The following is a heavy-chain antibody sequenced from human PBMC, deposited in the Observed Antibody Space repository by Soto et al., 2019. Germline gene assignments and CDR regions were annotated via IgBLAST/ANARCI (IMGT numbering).Heavy chain of an antibody. D-gene: IGHD3-22*01. J-gene: IGHJ4*02. CDR3: GRLGYDRREYPFGY. CDR1: RYNLCIFC. CDR2: IYYADSDN. V-gene: IGHV5-51*01. Sequence: PCEPLNIPSKGSRYNLCIFCSRRVSQMPGKGLEWMGVIYYADSDNRYSPSFEGQVTISADKSFSTVYLQWSSLKASDTAMYYCGRLGYDRREYPFGYWGQGTLVTVSS.